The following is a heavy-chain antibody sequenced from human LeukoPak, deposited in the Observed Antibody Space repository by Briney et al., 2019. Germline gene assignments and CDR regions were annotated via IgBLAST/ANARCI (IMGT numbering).Heavy chain of an antibody. CDR2: INPDGSEK. Sequence: GGSLRLSCAASGFRFGSDWMSWVRQAPGKGLEWVANINPDGSEKYYVDSMKGRFTISRDNDKNSLYLRLNSLRADDTAVYYCVRYYDPPVGDAFDIWGQGTLVTVSS. CDR1: GFRFGSDW. J-gene: IGHJ3*02. D-gene: IGHD3-16*01. CDR3: VRYYDPPVGDAFDI. V-gene: IGHV3-7*01.